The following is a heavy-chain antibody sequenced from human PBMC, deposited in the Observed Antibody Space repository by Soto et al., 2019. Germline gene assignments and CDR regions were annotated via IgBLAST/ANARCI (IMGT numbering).Heavy chain of an antibody. CDR1: RVAFSKFT. CDR2: IIPIFGTA. Sequence: ASVKVSCKASRVAFSKFTVTWVRQAPGLGLEWVGGIIPIFGTANYAQKFQGRVTITADGSTSTSYMEVNNLRSEDTAVYYCAKVRYSSPMGYYYGMDVWGQGTTVTVSS. J-gene: IGHJ6*02. CDR3: AKVRYSSPMGYYYGMDV. V-gene: IGHV1-69*13. D-gene: IGHD6-19*01.